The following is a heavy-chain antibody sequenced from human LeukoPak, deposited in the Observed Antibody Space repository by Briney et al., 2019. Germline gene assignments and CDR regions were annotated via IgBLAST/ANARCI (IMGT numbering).Heavy chain of an antibody. CDR3: ARDQDYYGSGSCLDY. CDR1: GFTFSDYY. V-gene: IGHV3-11*01. CDR2: ISSSGSTI. J-gene: IGHJ4*02. Sequence: GGSLRLSCAASGFTFSDYYMSWIRQAPGKVLEWVSYISSSGSTIYYADSVKGRLTISRDNAKNSLYLQMNSLRAEDTAVYYCARDQDYYGSGSCLDYWGQGTLVTVSS. D-gene: IGHD3-10*01.